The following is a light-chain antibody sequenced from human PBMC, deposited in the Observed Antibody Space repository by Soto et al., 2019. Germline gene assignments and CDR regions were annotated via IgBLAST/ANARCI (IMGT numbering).Light chain of an antibody. Sequence: AIRMTQSPSSLSASXXXXXSXTXRASQGISSYLAWYQQKPGKAPKLLIYAASTLRSGVPSRFSGSGSGTDFNLTINSLQPEDFATYFCQQSFTTPLTFGGGTKVDIK. J-gene: IGKJ4*01. CDR1: QGISSY. CDR3: QQSFTTPLT. CDR2: AAS. V-gene: IGKV1-8*01.